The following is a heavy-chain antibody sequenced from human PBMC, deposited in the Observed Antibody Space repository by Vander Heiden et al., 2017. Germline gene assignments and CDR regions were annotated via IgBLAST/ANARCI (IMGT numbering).Heavy chain of an antibody. CDR1: GFTFTSSA. D-gene: IGHD4-4*01. CDR2: IVVGSGNT. CDR3: AAVYYYSKGGAFDI. J-gene: IGHJ3*02. V-gene: IGHV1-58*02. Sequence: QMQLVQSGPEVKQPGTSVKGSCKASGFTFTSSAMQWVRQARGQRLEWIGWIVVGSGNTNYAQKFQERVTITRDMSTSIAYMELSSLRSEDTAVYYCAAVYYYSKGGAFDIWGQGTMVTVSS.